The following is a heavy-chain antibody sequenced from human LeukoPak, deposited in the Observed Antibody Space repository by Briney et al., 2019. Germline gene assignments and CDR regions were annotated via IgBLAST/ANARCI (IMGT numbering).Heavy chain of an antibody. D-gene: IGHD1-1*01. CDR1: GFTFSSYS. CDR3: ARCTTGRTFGSLREIKRSREIDY. CDR2: ISSTSSYI. Sequence: GGSLRLSCAASGFTFSSYSMNWVRQAPGKGLEWVSSISSTSSYIYYADSVKGRFTISRDNAKNSLYLQMNSLRVEDTAVYYCARCTTGRTFGSLREIKRSREIDYWGQGTLVTVSS. J-gene: IGHJ4*02. V-gene: IGHV3-21*01.